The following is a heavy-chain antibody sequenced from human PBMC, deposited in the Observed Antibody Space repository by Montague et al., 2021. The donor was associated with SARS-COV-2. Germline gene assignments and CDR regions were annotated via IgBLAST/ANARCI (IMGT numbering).Heavy chain of an antibody. CDR1: GDSVSSNSAT. CDR3: VRGIEAAGSYDY. J-gene: IGHJ4*02. D-gene: IGHD6-13*01. Sequence: CAIPGDSVSSNSATWNWIRQSPSRGLEWLGRTYYRSMWKNDYARXXKSRIAINPDTSKNQFSLQLSSVTPEDTALYYCVRGIEAAGSYDYWGQGTLVTVSS. V-gene: IGHV6-1*01. CDR2: TYYRSMWKN.